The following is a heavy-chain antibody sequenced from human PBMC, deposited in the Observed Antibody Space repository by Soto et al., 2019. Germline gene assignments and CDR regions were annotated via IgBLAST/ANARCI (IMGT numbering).Heavy chain of an antibody. V-gene: IGHV4-34*01. D-gene: IGHD5-12*01. CDR3: ARARWLRANFDY. CDR2: INHSGST. CDR1: GGSFSGYY. J-gene: IGHJ4*02. Sequence: PSETLSLTCAVYGGSFSGYYWSWIRQPPGKGLEWIGEINHSGSTNYNPSLKSRVTISVDTSKNQFSLKLSSVTAADTAVYYCARARWLRANFDYWGQGTLVTVSS.